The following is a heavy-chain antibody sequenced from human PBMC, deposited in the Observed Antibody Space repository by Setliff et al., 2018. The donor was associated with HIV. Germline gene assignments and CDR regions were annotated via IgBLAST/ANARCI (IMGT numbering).Heavy chain of an antibody. CDR1: GGTFSSYA. D-gene: IGHD2-15*01. V-gene: IGHV1-69*05. J-gene: IGHJ3*02. Sequence: SVKVSCKASGGTFSSYAISWVRQAPGQGLEWMGGIIPIFGTANYEQKFQGRVTITTDESTSTAYMELSSLRSEDTAVYYCARDRAPNYCSGGSCYGDAFDIWGQGTMVIVSS. CDR3: ARDRAPNYCSGGSCYGDAFDI. CDR2: IIPIFGTA.